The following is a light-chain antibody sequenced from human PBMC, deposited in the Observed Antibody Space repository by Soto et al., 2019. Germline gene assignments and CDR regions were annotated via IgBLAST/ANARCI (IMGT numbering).Light chain of an antibody. Sequence: EIVLTQSPGTLSLSPGERATLSCRASQSVSSSYLAWYQQKPGQAPRLLIYGASSRATGIPYRFSGSGSGTDFTLTISRREPEDFAVYYCQQYGSSPLTFGGGTKVEIK. CDR1: QSVSSSY. CDR2: GAS. CDR3: QQYGSSPLT. J-gene: IGKJ4*01. V-gene: IGKV3-20*01.